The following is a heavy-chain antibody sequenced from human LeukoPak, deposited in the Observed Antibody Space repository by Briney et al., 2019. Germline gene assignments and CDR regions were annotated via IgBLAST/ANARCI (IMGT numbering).Heavy chain of an antibody. V-gene: IGHV3-7*04. J-gene: IGHJ4*02. CDR3: ARDTRWGGEDFGF. CDR1: GFTFSTYW. CDR2: IKEDGSAT. D-gene: IGHD2-2*01. Sequence: GGSLRLSCAASGFTFSTYWMTWVRQAPGKGPEWVANIKEDGSATYYVDSVKGRFTISRDNAKKSLYLQMSSLRAEDTAVYYCARDTRWGGEDFGFWGQGTLVTVSS.